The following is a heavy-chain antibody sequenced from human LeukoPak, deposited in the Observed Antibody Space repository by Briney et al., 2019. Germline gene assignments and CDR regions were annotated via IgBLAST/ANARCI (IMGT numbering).Heavy chain of an antibody. CDR1: GGTFSSYA. CDR2: MNPNSGNT. V-gene: IGHV1-8*02. Sequence: ASVKVSCKASGGTFSSYAISWVRQAPGQGLEWMGWMNPNSGNTGYAQKFQGRVTMTRNTSISTAYMELSSLRSDDTAVYYCARGGRGAPPGNWGQGTLVTVSS. CDR3: ARGGRGAPPGN. J-gene: IGHJ4*02. D-gene: IGHD1-14*01.